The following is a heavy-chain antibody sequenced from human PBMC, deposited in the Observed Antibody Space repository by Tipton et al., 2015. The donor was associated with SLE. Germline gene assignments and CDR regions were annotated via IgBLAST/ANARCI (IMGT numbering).Heavy chain of an antibody. D-gene: IGHD2/OR15-2a*01. CDR3: QRVLSFLGRSRQADDY. CDR1: GVSISSHY. CDR2: VYHSGST. V-gene: IGHV4-59*04. Sequence: LRLSCTVSGVSISSHYWSWIRQPPGKGLEWIGIVYHSGSTYYNPSLKSRVTISVDTSKNQFSLKLSSVTAADTAMYYCQRVLSFLGRSRQADDYWGQGTLVTVSS. J-gene: IGHJ4*02.